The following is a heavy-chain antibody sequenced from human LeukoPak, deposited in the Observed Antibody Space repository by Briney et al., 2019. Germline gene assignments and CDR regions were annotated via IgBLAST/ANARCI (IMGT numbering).Heavy chain of an antibody. CDR1: GGSISSSSYY. Sequence: SETLSLTCSVSGGSISSSSYYWGWIRQPPGKGLEWIGSIYYSRSTSYHPSLKSRVTISVDTSKNQFSLKLSSVTAADTAVYYCARDRRPDCSSTSCYIGGDNWFDPWGQGTLVTVSS. CDR2: IYYSRST. V-gene: IGHV4-39*07. D-gene: IGHD2-2*02. CDR3: ARDRRPDCSSTSCYIGGDNWFDP. J-gene: IGHJ5*02.